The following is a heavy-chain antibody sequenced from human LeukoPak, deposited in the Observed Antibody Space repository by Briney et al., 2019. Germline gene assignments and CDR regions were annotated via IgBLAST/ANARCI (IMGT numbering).Heavy chain of an antibody. J-gene: IGHJ6*03. CDR1: EFTFSSYW. V-gene: IGHV3-7*03. CDR2: IKQDGSEK. CDR3: ARVPEEEYSSSSAVYYYYMDV. Sequence: GGSLRLSCAASEFTFSSYWMSWVRQAPGKGLEWVANIKQDGSEKYYVDSVKGRFTISRDNAKNSLYLQMNSLRAEDTALYYCARVPEEEYSSSSAVYYYYMDVWGKGTTVTVSS. D-gene: IGHD6-6*01.